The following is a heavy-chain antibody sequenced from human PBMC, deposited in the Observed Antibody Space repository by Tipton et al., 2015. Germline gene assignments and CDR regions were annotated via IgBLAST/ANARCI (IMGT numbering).Heavy chain of an antibody. CDR1: GFTFSTYG. Sequence: RSLRLSCAASGFTFSTYGMHWVRQAPGKGLEWVAFISYDGSNKYYADSVKGRFTISRDNSENTLYLQMNSLRAEDTAVYYCTRGDKMYSWNGLDAFDIWGQGTMVTVSS. CDR3: TRGDKMYSWNGLDAFDI. D-gene: IGHD1-1*01. V-gene: IGHV3-33*01. J-gene: IGHJ3*02. CDR2: ISYDGSNK.